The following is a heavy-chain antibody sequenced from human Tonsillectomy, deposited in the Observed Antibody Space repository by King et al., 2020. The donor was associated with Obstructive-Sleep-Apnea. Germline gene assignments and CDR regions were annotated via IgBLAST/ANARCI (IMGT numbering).Heavy chain of an antibody. CDR2: ISYDGNNK. Sequence: VQLVESGGGVVQPGGSLRLSCAASGFTFSYYTLHWVRQAPGKGLGWVAVISYDGNNKYYADSVKGRFTVSRDNSKSTLYLQMNSLRAEDTAVFYCARVPYYYDSSGYDYWGQGTLVTVSS. J-gene: IGHJ4*02. CDR1: GFTFSYYT. CDR3: ARVPYYYDSSGYDY. V-gene: IGHV3-30-3*01. D-gene: IGHD3-22*01.